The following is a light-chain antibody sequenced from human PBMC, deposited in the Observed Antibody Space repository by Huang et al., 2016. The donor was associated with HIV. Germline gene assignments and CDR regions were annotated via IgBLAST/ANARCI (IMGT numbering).Light chain of an antibody. Sequence: EIVLTQSPATLSLSPGERATLSCRASQGVSSYLAWYQQKPGQAPRLLIYDAYNRATGIPARFSGSGSGTDFTLTISSLEPEDFAGYYCQQRSNWPPAFGQGTRLEIK. CDR1: QGVSSY. CDR2: DAY. CDR3: QQRSNWPPA. V-gene: IGKV3-11*01. J-gene: IGKJ5*01.